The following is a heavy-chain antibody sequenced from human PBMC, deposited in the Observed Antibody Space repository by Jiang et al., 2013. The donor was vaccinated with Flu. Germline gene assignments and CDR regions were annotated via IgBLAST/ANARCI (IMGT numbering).Heavy chain of an antibody. V-gene: IGHV4-39*07. CDR3: AGAKVVTPVGYYGMDV. J-gene: IGHJ6*02. CDR1: GGSISSSGYY. CDR2: SYHSGNT. Sequence: GLVRPSETLSLTCTVSGGSISSSGYYWGWIRQPPGKGLEWIGSSYHSGNTNYNPSLKSRVSISVDTSKNQFSLKLSSLTAADTAVYYCAGAKVVTPVGYYGMDVWGQGTTVIVSS. D-gene: IGHD4-23*01.